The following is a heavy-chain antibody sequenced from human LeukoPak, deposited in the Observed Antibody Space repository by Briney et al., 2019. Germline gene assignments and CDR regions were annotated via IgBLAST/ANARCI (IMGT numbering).Heavy chain of an antibody. Sequence: GGSLRLSCAASGFTVSSNYMNWVRQAPGKGLEWVSVIYSGGSTYYADSVKGRFTISRGNSKNTLFLQMNSLRAEDTAVYYCAREAVTRNYFDYWGQGTLVSVSS. V-gene: IGHV3-53*01. CDR1: GFTVSSNY. CDR3: AREAVTRNYFDY. D-gene: IGHD4-17*01. CDR2: IYSGGST. J-gene: IGHJ4*02.